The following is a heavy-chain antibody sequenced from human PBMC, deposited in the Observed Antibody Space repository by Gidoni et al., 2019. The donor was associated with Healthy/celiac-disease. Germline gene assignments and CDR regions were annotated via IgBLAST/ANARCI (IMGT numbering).Heavy chain of an antibody. CDR1: GGSISSSSYY. D-gene: IGHD3-22*01. Sequence: LLVAAPRWVLSQLPLSLTCTVSGGSISSSSYYWGWIRQPPGKGLEWIGSIYYSGSTYYNPSLKSRVTISVDTSKNQFSLKLSSVTAADTAVYYCASRPSSIYDSSNDYWGQGTLVTVSS. CDR2: IYYSGST. CDR3: ASRPSSIYDSSNDY. V-gene: IGHV4-39*01. J-gene: IGHJ4*02.